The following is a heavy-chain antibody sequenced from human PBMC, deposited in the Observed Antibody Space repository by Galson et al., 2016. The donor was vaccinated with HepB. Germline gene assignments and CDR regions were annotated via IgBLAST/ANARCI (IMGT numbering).Heavy chain of an antibody. CDR1: GFTFSRYD. J-gene: IGHJ3*02. V-gene: IGHV3-13*04. D-gene: IGHD3-16*01. Sequence: SLRLSCAASGFTFSRYDIHWVRQVTGKGLQWVSAIGGAGDTYYSGSVKGRFTLSRENAKNSLYLQMNSLTAGDTAVYYCARESTGRGVDAFDIWGQGTMVIVSS. CDR3: ARESTGRGVDAFDI. CDR2: IGGAGDT.